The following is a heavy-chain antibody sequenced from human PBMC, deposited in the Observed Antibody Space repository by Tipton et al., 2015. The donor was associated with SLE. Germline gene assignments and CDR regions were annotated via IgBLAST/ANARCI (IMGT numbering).Heavy chain of an antibody. CDR1: GGSISSYY. J-gene: IGHJ5*02. D-gene: IGHD3-10*01. Sequence: TLSLTCTVSGGSISSYYWSWIRQPPGKGLEWIGYIYYSGSTNYNPSLKSRVTISVDTSKNQFSLKLSSVTAADTAVYYCARVTELLWFGEARGWFDPWGQGTLVTVSP. CDR2: IYYSGST. V-gene: IGHV4-59*12. CDR3: ARVTELLWFGEARGWFDP.